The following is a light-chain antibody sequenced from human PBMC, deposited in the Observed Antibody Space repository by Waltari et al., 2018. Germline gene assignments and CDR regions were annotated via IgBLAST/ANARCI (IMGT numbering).Light chain of an antibody. V-gene: IGKV1-12*01. CDR3: QQANSFPIT. Sequence: DIQMTKSPSSVSASVGDRVTITCRASQDIRNWLAWYQQKPGKAPNLLIYATSGLQTGVPSRFSGSGSGTEFTLTISSLQPEDFATYYCQQANSFPITFGPGTKVDIK. J-gene: IGKJ3*01. CDR2: ATS. CDR1: QDIRNW.